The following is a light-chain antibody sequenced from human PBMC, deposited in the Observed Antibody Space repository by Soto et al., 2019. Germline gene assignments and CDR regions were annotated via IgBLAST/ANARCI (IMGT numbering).Light chain of an antibody. CDR3: QQYNNWPTWT. V-gene: IGKV3-15*01. CDR2: DAS. CDR1: QSVSSN. Sequence: IVITQSPVTLSVAPGEKATLSFRASQSVSSNLAWYQQKPGQAPRLLIYDASTRATGIPAKFSGSGSGTEFTLTISSLQSEDFAVYYCQQYNNWPTWTFGQGTKVDIK. J-gene: IGKJ1*01.